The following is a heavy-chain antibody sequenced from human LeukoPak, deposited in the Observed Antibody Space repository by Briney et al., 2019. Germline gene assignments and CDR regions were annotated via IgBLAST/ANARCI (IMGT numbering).Heavy chain of an antibody. D-gene: IGHD3-10*01. CDR1: GFSISNSA. V-gene: IGHV3-23*01. Sequence: PGGSLRLSCAASGFSISNSAMSWVRQAPGKGLEWVSLIVASSGSTLYADSVKGRFTISRDNAKNSLYLQMNSLRAEDTAVYYCARDEDILWFGELPLIDYWGQGTLVTVSS. J-gene: IGHJ4*02. CDR2: IVASSGST. CDR3: ARDEDILWFGELPLIDY.